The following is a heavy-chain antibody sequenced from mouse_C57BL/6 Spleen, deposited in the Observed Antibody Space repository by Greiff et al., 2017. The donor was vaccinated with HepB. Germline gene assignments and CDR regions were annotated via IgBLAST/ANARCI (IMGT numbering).Heavy chain of an antibody. J-gene: IGHJ1*03. Sequence: EVQLQQSGPELVKPGASVKISCKASGYSFTGYYMNWVKQSPEKSLEWIGEINPSTGGTTYNQKFKAKATLTVDKSSSTAYMQLKSLTSEDSAVYYCAVYYGNYEGYVDVWGTGTTVTVSS. V-gene: IGHV1-42*01. CDR2: INPSTGGT. CDR3: AVYYGNYEGYVDV. CDR1: GYSFTGYY. D-gene: IGHD2-1*01.